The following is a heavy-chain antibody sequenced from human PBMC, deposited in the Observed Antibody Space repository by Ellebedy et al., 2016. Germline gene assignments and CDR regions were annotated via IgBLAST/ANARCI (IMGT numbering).Heavy chain of an antibody. Sequence: ASVKVSCKTSGYTFSSYDITWVRQATGQGLEWMGWMNPNSGNTGYAQEFQGRVTITRDTSASTAYMELSSLRSEDTAVYYCAREGCSRDVCNRGYYYGMDVWGQGTTVTVSS. V-gene: IGHV1-8*01. CDR3: AREGCSRDVCNRGYYYGMDV. CDR1: GYTFSSYD. D-gene: IGHD5-24*01. CDR2: MNPNSGNT. J-gene: IGHJ6*02.